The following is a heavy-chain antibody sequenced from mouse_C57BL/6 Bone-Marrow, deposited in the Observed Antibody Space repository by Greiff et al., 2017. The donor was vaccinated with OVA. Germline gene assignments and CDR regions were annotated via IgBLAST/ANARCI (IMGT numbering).Heavy chain of an antibody. Sequence: QVQLQQSGAELVRPGTSVKVSCKASGYAFTNYLIEWVKQRPGQGLEWIGVINPGSGGTTYNEKFKGKATLTADKSSSTAYMQRSSLTSEDSAVYFCAYGSSTGFAYWGQGTLVTVSA. CDR3: AYGSSTGFAY. CDR2: INPGSGGT. CDR1: GYAFTNYL. V-gene: IGHV1-54*01. D-gene: IGHD1-1*01. J-gene: IGHJ3*01.